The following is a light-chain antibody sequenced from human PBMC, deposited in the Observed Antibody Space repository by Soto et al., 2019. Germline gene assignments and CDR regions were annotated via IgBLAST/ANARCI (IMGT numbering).Light chain of an antibody. CDR3: QQYNKWPLYT. J-gene: IGKJ2*01. Sequence: EIVMTQSPATLSVSPGERATLSCRASQSVSSNLAWYQQKPGQAPTLLIYGASTRATGIPARFSGSGSGTEFTLTISSLQSEDFAVYYCQQYNKWPLYTFGQGTKLEIK. CDR1: QSVSSN. V-gene: IGKV3-15*01. CDR2: GAS.